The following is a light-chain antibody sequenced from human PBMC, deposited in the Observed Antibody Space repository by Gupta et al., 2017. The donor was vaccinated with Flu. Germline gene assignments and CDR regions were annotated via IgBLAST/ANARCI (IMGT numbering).Light chain of an antibody. CDR2: NIS. Sequence: DVVMTQSTLFLPVTLGQPASIFCRSSQRLVHNDGNTYLHWFQQRPGQSPKRLIYNISNRDSGVPDRFSGSGSGTEFTLKISRVEAEDVGIYYCIHDVRWPWTFGQGTKVEIK. CDR3: IHDVRWPWT. V-gene: IGKV2-30*02. J-gene: IGKJ1*01. CDR1: QRLVHNDGNTY.